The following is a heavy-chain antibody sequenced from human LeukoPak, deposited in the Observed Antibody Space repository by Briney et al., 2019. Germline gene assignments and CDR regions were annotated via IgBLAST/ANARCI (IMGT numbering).Heavy chain of an antibody. V-gene: IGHV1-24*01. Sequence: ASVKVSCKVSGYTLTELSMHWVRQAPGKGLEWMGGFDPEDGETIYAQKFQGRVTITADESTSTAYMELSSLRSEDTAVYYCARGDGYSSSWQGWFDPWGQGTLVTASS. CDR3: ARGDGYSSSWQGWFDP. CDR1: GYTLTELS. J-gene: IGHJ5*02. CDR2: FDPEDGET. D-gene: IGHD6-13*01.